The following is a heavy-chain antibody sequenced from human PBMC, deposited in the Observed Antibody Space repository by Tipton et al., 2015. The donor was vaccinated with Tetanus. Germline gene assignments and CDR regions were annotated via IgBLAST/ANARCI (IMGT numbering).Heavy chain of an antibody. CDR2: IYYSGST. V-gene: IGHV4-39*01. D-gene: IGHD3-3*01. Sequence: TLSLTCTVSDGSISSTSYFWGWIRQPPGKGLEWIGSIYYSGSTYYNPSLRSRVTISVDTSKNQFSLKLSSVTAADTAVYYCARHYDFNAFDIWGQGTMVTVSS. CDR1: DGSISSTSYF. J-gene: IGHJ3*02. CDR3: ARHYDFNAFDI.